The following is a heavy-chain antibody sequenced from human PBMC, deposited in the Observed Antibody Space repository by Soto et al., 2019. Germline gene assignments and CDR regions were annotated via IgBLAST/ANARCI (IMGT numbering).Heavy chain of an antibody. Sequence: GESLKISCKGSGYSFTSYWLGWVRQMPGKGLEWMGIIYPGDSDTRYSPSFQGQVTISADKSTSTAYLQWSSLKASDTAMYYCARAPLDSDVSSGGDCNAFDIWGQGTMVTVSS. J-gene: IGHJ3*02. CDR3: ARAPLDSDVSSGGDCNAFDI. D-gene: IGHD2-21*02. CDR1: GYSFTSYW. V-gene: IGHV5-51*01. CDR2: IYPGDSDT.